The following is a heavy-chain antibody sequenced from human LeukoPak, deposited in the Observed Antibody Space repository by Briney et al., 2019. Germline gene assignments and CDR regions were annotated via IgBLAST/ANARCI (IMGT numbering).Heavy chain of an antibody. Sequence: GSLRLSCVASGLTLSGYGMNWVRQAPGKGLEWLSYISTTMTTIYYADSVKGRFTVSRDNAKNSLYLQMDRLRAEDTAVYYCARDFSYFRIHFDYWGQGTLVTVSS. CDR3: ARDFSYFRIHFDY. J-gene: IGHJ4*02. CDR2: ISTTMTTI. D-gene: IGHD3-9*01. V-gene: IGHV3-48*01. CDR1: GLTLSGYG.